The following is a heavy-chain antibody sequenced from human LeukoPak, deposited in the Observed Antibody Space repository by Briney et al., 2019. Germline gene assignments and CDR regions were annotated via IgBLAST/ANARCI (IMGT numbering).Heavy chain of an antibody. J-gene: IGHJ3*02. CDR1: GFSFSSYA. CDR3: AKDHPEGDGYNYGAFGI. V-gene: IGHV3-23*01. D-gene: IGHD5-24*01. CDR2: IVDSGVGT. Sequence: PGGSLRLSCAASGFSFSSYAMSWVRQAPGKGLEWVSGIVDSGVGTHYTDSVKGRFTISRDESRNTLYLQMNSLRGEDTAVYYCAKDHPEGDGYNYGAFGIWGQGTMVTVSS.